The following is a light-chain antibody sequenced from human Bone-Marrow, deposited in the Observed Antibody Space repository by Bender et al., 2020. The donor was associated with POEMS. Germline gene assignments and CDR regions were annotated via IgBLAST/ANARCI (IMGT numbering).Light chain of an antibody. CDR1: SIGFYNY. CDR2: DVI. V-gene: IGLV2-11*01. J-gene: IGLJ2*01. CDR3: CSCAGIYTGVL. Sequence: QSALTQPRSVSGSPGQSVTITCSGSSIGFYNYVSWYQQHPGKAPKLMIYDVIRRPSGVPYSFSGSRSGDTASLIISDLQTEDEADYYCCSCAGIYTGVLFGGGPKLTV.